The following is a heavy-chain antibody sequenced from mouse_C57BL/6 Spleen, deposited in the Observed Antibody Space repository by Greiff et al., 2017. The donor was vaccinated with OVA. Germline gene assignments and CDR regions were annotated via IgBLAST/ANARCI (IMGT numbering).Heavy chain of an antibody. Sequence: QVQLQQSGAELVRPGASVKLSCKASGYTFTDYYINWVKQRPGQGLEWIARIYPGSGNTYYNEKFKGKATLTAEKSSSTAYMQLSSLTSEDSAVYFYARAHYDYDSAWFAYWGKGTLVTFSA. V-gene: IGHV1-76*01. D-gene: IGHD2-4*01. CDR3: ARAHYDYDSAWFAY. J-gene: IGHJ3*01. CDR2: IYPGSGNT. CDR1: GYTFTDYY.